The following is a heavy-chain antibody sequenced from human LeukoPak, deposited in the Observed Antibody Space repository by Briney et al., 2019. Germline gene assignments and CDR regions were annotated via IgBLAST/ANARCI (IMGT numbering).Heavy chain of an antibody. Sequence: PGGSLRLSCAASGFTFSSYSMNWVRQAPGKGLEWVSSISSSSYIYYADSVKGRFTISRDNAKNSLYLQMNSLRAEDTAVYYCARVGIAAAGTGWGQGTLVTVSS. J-gene: IGHJ4*02. D-gene: IGHD6-13*01. CDR3: ARVGIAAAGTG. CDR1: GFTFSSYS. V-gene: IGHV3-21*01. CDR2: ISSSSYI.